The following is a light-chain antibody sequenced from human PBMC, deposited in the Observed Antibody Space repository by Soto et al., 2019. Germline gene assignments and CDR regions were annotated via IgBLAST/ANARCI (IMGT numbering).Light chain of an antibody. CDR2: HVT. Sequence: QSALTQPASVSGSPGQSITISCTGTSSDIGHYDYVSWYQQHPGKAPKLMIYHVTYRPSGVSNRYSGSKSGNSASLTISGLQTDDEADYYCCSLTTSHTYVFGSGTKVTVL. CDR3: CSLTTSHTYV. J-gene: IGLJ1*01. CDR1: SSDIGHYDY. V-gene: IGLV2-14*03.